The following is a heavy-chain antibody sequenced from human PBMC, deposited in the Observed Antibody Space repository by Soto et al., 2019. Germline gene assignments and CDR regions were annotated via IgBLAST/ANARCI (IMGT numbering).Heavy chain of an antibody. CDR2: ISSSSSTI. CDR1: GFTFSSYS. J-gene: IGHJ6*03. V-gene: IGHV3-48*01. Sequence: GGSLRLSCAASGFTFSSYSMNWVRQAPGKGLEWVSYISSSSSTIYYADSVKGRFTISRDNAKNSLYLQMNSLRAEDTAVYYCARAKQLVRGYYYYYMDVWGKGTTVTVSS. CDR3: ARAKQLVRGYYYYYMDV. D-gene: IGHD6-6*01.